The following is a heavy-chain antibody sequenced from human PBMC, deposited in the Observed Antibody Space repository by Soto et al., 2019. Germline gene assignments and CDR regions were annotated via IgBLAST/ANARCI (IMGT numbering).Heavy chain of an antibody. J-gene: IGHJ4*02. CDR1: GASISSGSYY. V-gene: IGHV4-39*01. D-gene: IGHD2-2*01. CDR3: ARQSREGCRSSICYVDV. CDR2: IYFSGST. Sequence: QLQLQESGPGLVKPSETLSLTCTVSGASISSGSYYWGWIRQPPGKGMEWIGSIYFSGSTYYNPSPQYRVTIAEDTPTNQSSLTLCSVTAADMAVYYCARQSREGCRSSICYVDVWGQGTLVTVSS.